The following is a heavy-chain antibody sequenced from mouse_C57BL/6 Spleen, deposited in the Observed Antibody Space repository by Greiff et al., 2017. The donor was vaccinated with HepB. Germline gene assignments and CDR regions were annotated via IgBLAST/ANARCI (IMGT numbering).Heavy chain of an antibody. D-gene: IGHD1-1*01. Sequence: QVQLQQSGAELVMPGASVKLSCKASGYTFTSYWMHWVKQRPGQGLEWIGEIDPSDSYTNYNQKFKGKSTLTVDKSSSTAYMQLSSLTSEDSAVYYCARRISYYGSSYWYFDVWGTGTTVTVSS. CDR2: IDPSDSYT. V-gene: IGHV1-69*01. CDR1: GYTFTSYW. CDR3: ARRISYYGSSYWYFDV. J-gene: IGHJ1*03.